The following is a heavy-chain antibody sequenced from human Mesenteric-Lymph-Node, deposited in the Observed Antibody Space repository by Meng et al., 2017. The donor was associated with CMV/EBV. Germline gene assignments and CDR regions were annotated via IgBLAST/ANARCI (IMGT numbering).Heavy chain of an antibody. CDR3: ATVPLGGDY. V-gene: IGHV3-30*04. Sequence: GGSLRLSCAASAFTFSNYPMHWVRQAPGKGLEWVAAISYDGSDKYYADSVKGRFTISRDNSKNTLYLQMNSLRAEDTAVYYCATVPLGGDYWGQGTLVTVSS. CDR2: ISYDGSDK. D-gene: IGHD6-6*01. CDR1: AFTFSNYP. J-gene: IGHJ4*02.